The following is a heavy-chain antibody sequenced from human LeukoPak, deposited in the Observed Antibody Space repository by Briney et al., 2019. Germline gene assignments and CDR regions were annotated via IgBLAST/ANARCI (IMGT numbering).Heavy chain of an antibody. D-gene: IGHD6-19*01. Sequence: GGSLRLSWAASGFTFSSYAMSWVRQAPRKGLEWVSAISGSGGSTYYADSVKGRFTISRDNSKNTLYLQMNSLRAEDTAVYYCAKDAAVGSGCYIQSRGAFDIWGQGTMVTVSS. CDR1: GFTFSSYA. V-gene: IGHV3-23*01. J-gene: IGHJ3*02. CDR3: AKDAAVGSGCYIQSRGAFDI. CDR2: ISGSGGST.